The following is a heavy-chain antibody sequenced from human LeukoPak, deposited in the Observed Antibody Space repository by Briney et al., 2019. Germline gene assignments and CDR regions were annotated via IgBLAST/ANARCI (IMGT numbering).Heavy chain of an antibody. CDR1: GFTFSNFG. Sequence: GGSLRLSCAASGFTFSNFGMHWVRQAPGEGLEWVAVIWHDGRNQHYADSVKGRFTISRDNSKGTLYLQMNSLRVEDTAVYYCARQTGTYDLDYWGQGTWSPSPQ. CDR2: IWHDGRNQ. CDR3: ARQTGTYDLDY. V-gene: IGHV3-33*01. J-gene: IGHJ4*02. D-gene: IGHD3-10*01.